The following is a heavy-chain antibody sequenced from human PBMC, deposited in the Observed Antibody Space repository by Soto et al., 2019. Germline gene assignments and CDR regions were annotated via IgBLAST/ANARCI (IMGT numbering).Heavy chain of an antibody. CDR1: GFTFSSYA. CDR3: AKSSINDFWSGYYTG. D-gene: IGHD3-3*01. CDR2: ISGSGGST. Sequence: GGSLRLSCAASGFTFSSYAMSWVRQAPGKGLEWVSAISGSGGSTYYADSVKGRFTISRDNSKNTLYLQMNSLRAEDTAVYYCAKSSINDFWSGYYTGWGQGTLVTVSS. V-gene: IGHV3-23*01. J-gene: IGHJ4*02.